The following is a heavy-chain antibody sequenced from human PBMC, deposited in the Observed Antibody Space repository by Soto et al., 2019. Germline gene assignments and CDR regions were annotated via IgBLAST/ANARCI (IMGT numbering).Heavy chain of an antibody. CDR3: ARTGVTIFGVVIIEDLFDY. CDR1: GFTFSSYA. CDR2: ISYDGSNK. Sequence: GGSLRLSCAASGFTFSSYAMHWVRQAPGKGLEWVAVISYDGSNKYYADSVKGRFTISRDNSKNTLYLQMNSLRAEDTAVYYCARTGVTIFGVVIIEDLFDYWGQGTLVTVSS. D-gene: IGHD3-3*01. V-gene: IGHV3-30-3*01. J-gene: IGHJ4*02.